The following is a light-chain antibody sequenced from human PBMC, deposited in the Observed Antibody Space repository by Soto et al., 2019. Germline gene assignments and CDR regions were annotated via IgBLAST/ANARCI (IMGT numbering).Light chain of an antibody. CDR1: ESVSTN. CDR2: AAS. Sequence: EIEMTQSPATLSLAPGERVTLSCRASESVSTNLAWYQQKAGQAPRLLIYAASTRATGIPARFSGSGSGTEFTLTISSLQSEDFAVYYCQQYSIWPQTFGQGTKGDIK. V-gene: IGKV3-15*01. CDR3: QQYSIWPQT. J-gene: IGKJ1*01.